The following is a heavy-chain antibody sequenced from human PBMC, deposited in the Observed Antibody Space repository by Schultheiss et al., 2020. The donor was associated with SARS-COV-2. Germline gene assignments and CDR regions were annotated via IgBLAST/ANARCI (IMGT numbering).Heavy chain of an antibody. CDR2: INHSGST. D-gene: IGHD3-10*01. J-gene: IGHJ5*02. CDR3: ARDGSRSGGWFDP. Sequence: SETLSLTCTVSGGSISSYYWSWIRQPPGKGLEWIGEINHSGSTNYNQSLKSRVTISVDTSKNQFSLKLSSVTAADTAVYYCARDGSRSGGWFDPWGQGTLVTVAS. V-gene: IGHV4-59*12. CDR1: GGSISSYY.